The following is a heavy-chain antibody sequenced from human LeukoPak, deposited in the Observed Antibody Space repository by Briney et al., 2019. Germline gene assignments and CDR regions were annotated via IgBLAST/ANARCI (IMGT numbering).Heavy chain of an antibody. V-gene: IGHV1-2*02. Sequence: ASVKVSCKASGYTFTGYSMNWVRQAPGKGPEWVGWINPKNGGTTYGQKFQGRVTMTRDTSITTAYMELSSLRSDDTAVYYCARDRRSCSGGTCQDFDFWGQGTLVTVSS. CDR2: INPKNGGT. CDR3: ARDRRSCSGGTCQDFDF. CDR1: GYTFTGYS. D-gene: IGHD2-15*01. J-gene: IGHJ4*02.